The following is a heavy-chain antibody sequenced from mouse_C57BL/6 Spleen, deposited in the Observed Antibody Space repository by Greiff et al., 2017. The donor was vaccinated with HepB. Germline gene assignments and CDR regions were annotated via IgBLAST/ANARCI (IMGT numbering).Heavy chain of an antibody. Sequence: QVQLQQSGPGLVQPSQSLSITCTVSGFSLTSYGVHWVRQSPGKGLEWLGVIWSGGSTDYNAAFISRLSISKDNSKSQVFFKMNSLQADDTAIYYCASSSYDYDGFAYWGQGTLVTVSA. J-gene: IGHJ3*01. V-gene: IGHV2-2*01. CDR3: ASSSYDYDGFAY. CDR2: IWSGGST. CDR1: GFSLTSYG. D-gene: IGHD2-4*01.